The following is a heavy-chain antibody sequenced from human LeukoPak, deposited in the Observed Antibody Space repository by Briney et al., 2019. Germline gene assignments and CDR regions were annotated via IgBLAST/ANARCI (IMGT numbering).Heavy chain of an antibody. CDR3: AKPEGGYAFNH. J-gene: IGHJ4*02. Sequence: VGSLRLSCAASGFTFSTSDMQWVRQAPGKGLGWVAFIRYVGSNKYYTASVKGRFTISRDNSKNTLYLQMNTLRAEDAAVYYCAKPEGGYAFNHWGQGTLVTVSS. D-gene: IGHD2-8*01. CDR1: GFTFSTSD. CDR2: IRYVGSNK. V-gene: IGHV3-30*02.